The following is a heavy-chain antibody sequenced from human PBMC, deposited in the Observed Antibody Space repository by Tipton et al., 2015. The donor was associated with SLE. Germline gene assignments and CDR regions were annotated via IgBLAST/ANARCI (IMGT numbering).Heavy chain of an antibody. D-gene: IGHD1-14*01. V-gene: IGHV4-4*02. CDR3: ARGVTGYYDYFYVDV. CDR1: GGSISSPFW. Sequence: GLVKPSGTLSLTCGVSGGSISSPFWWNWVRQSPGKGLEWLGQIYHTGSTRHNPSLKSRVTVSVDRSKNQFSLKLSSVTAADTAVYYCARGVTGYYDYFYVDVWDKGTTVTVSS. J-gene: IGHJ6*03. CDR2: IYHTGST.